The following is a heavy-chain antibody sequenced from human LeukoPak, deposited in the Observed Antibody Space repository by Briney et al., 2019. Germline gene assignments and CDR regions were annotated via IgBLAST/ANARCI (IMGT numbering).Heavy chain of an antibody. D-gene: IGHD6-13*01. V-gene: IGHV1-8*01. J-gene: IGHJ3*02. CDR2: MNPNSGNT. Sequence: ASVKVSCKASGYTFTSYDINWVRQATGQGLEWMGWMNPNSGNTGYAQKFQGRVTMTRNTSISTAYMELGSLRSEDTAVYYCARALAAAGTDDAFDIWGQGTMVTVSS. CDR1: GYTFTSYD. CDR3: ARALAAAGTDDAFDI.